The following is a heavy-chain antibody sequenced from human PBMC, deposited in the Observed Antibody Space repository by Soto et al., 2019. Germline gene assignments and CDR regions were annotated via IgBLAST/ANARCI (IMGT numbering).Heavy chain of an antibody. CDR3: AKDLFVEMAAVWY. Sequence: EVQLLESGGGLVQPGGSLRLSCAASGFTFSSYAMSWVRQAPGKGLEWVSAISGSGGSTYYTDSVKGRFTISRDNSKNTLYLQRNSLRAEDTAVYDCAKDLFVEMAAVWYWGQETLLTVSS. V-gene: IGHV3-23*01. D-gene: IGHD2-15*01. CDR2: ISGSGGST. J-gene: IGHJ4*02. CDR1: GFTFSSYA.